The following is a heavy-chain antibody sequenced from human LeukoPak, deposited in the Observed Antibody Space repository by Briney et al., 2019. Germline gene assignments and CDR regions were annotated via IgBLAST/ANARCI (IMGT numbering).Heavy chain of an antibody. V-gene: IGHV3-30*03. J-gene: IGHJ4*02. CDR1: GXSFSSYG. CDR3: ARPYNSGWYGDFDY. CDR2: ISYDGSNK. D-gene: IGHD6-19*01. Sequence: GGSLRLSCAASGXSFSSYGMHWVRQAPGKGLEWVAVISYDGSNKYYADSVKGRFTISRDNSKNTLYLQMNSLRAEDTAVYYCARPYNSGWYGDFDYWGQGTLVTVSS.